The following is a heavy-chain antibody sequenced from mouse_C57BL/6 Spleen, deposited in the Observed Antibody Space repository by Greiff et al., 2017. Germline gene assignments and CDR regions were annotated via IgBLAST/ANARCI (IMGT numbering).Heavy chain of an antibody. D-gene: IGHD2-1*01. Sequence: EVQLVESGGDLVKPGGSLKLSCAASGFTFSSYGMSWVRQTPDKRLEWVATISSGGSYTYYPDSVKGRFTISRDNAKNTLYLQMSSLKSEDTAMYDCAGGNHCDYWGQGTTLTVSS. J-gene: IGHJ2*01. CDR1: GFTFSSYG. V-gene: IGHV5-6*01. CDR2: ISSGGSYT. CDR3: AGGNHCDY.